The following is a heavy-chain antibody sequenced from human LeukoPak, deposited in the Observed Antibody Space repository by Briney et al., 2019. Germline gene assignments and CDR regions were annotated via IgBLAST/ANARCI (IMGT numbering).Heavy chain of an antibody. D-gene: IGHD6-13*01. J-gene: IGHJ6*03. V-gene: IGHV3-21*01. CDR1: GFTFSSYS. CDR2: ISSSSSYI. CDR3: ARASPGYSSSWYGSYYYYMDA. Sequence: PGGSLRLSCAASGFTFSSYSMNWVRQAPGKGLEWVSSISSSSSYIYYADSVKGRFTISRDNAKNSLYLQMNSLRAEDTAVYYCARASPGYSSSWYGSYYYYMDAWGKGTTVTVSS.